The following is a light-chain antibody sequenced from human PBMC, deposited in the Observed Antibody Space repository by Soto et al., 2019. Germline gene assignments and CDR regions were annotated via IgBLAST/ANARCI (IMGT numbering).Light chain of an antibody. J-gene: IGLJ1*01. Sequence: QSVLTQPASVSGSPGQSITISCTGTSSDVGGYDSVSWYQKHPGNAPKLIIYDVSYRPSGVSNRFSASKSGNTASLTISGLQAEDEADYYCSSYSSGTKGVFGTGTKLTVL. CDR1: SSDVGGYDS. V-gene: IGLV2-14*01. CDR3: SSYSSGTKGV. CDR2: DVS.